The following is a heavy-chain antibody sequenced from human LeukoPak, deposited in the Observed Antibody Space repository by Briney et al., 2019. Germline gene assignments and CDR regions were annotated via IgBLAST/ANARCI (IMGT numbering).Heavy chain of an antibody. V-gene: IGHV4-4*02. CDR1: GGSISSSNW. Sequence: PSETLSLTCAVSGGSISSSNWWSWVRQPPGKGLEWIGSIYYSGSTYYNPSLKSRVTISVDTSKNQFSLKLSSVTAADTAVYYCARVLVATIFGMDVWGQGTTVTVSS. J-gene: IGHJ6*02. D-gene: IGHD5-12*01. CDR2: IYYSGST. CDR3: ARVLVATIFGMDV.